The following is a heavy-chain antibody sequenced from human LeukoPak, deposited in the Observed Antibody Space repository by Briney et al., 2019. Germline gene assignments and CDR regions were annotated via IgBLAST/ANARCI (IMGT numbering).Heavy chain of an antibody. V-gene: IGHV3-21*01. CDR3: ASHSSGWPANFDY. CDR2: ISSSSSYI. CDR1: GFTFSSYS. Sequence: GGSLRLSCAASGFTFSSYSMNWVRQAPGKGLEWVSSISSSSSYIYYADSVKDRFTISRDNAKNSLYLQMNSLRAEDTAVYYCASHSSGWPANFDYWGQGTLVTVSS. D-gene: IGHD6-19*01. J-gene: IGHJ4*02.